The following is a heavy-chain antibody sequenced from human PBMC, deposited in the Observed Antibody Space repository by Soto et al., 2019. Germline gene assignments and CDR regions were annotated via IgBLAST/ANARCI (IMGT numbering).Heavy chain of an antibody. CDR2: INAGNGNT. D-gene: IGHD1-26*01. J-gene: IGHJ6*03. CDR1: GYTFTSYA. CDR3: ARDSPLGTYYYYYMDV. Sequence: QVQLVQSGAEVKKPGASVKVSCKASGYTFTSYAMHWVRQAPGQRLEWMGWINAGNGNTKYSQKFQGRVTITRDTSASTDYMELSSLRSEDTAVYYCARDSPLGTYYYYYMDVWGKGTTVTVSS. V-gene: IGHV1-3*01.